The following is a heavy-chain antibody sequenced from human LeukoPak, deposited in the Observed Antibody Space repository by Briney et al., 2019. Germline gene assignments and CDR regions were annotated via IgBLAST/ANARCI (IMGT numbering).Heavy chain of an antibody. CDR1: GYTFTSYG. D-gene: IGHD2-2*01. CDR3: ARISSPFIVVVPAAMSGNYYYGMDV. V-gene: IGHV1-18*01. J-gene: IGHJ6*02. CDR2: ISAYNGNT. Sequence: ATVKVSCKASGYTFTSYGISWVRQAPGQGLEWMGWISAYNGNTNYAQKLQGRVTMTTDTSTSTAYMELRSLRSDDTAVYYCARISSPFIVVVPAAMSGNYYYGMDVWGQGTTVTVSS.